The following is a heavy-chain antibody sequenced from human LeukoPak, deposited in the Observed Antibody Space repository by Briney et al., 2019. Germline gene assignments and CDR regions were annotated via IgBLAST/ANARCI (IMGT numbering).Heavy chain of an antibody. J-gene: IGHJ4*02. D-gene: IGHD3-22*01. Sequence: GGSLRLSCAASGFTLSDYYMSWIRQAPGKGLEWVSYISSSGSTINYADSVKGRFTISRDNAKNSLYLQMNSLRAEDTAVYYCARESRSHGLYDSSGYYYVDYFGYWGQGTLVTVSS. CDR2: ISSSGSTI. CDR1: GFTLSDYY. V-gene: IGHV3-11*01. CDR3: ARESRSHGLYDSSGYYYVDYFGY.